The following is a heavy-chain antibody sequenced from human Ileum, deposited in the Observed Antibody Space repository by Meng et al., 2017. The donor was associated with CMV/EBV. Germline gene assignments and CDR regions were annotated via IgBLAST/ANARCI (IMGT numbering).Heavy chain of an antibody. CDR1: GYTFTGYY. D-gene: IGHD3-10*01. CDR2: INPNSGGT. Sequence: ASVKVSCKASGYTFTGYYMHRVRQAPGHGLEWMGWINPNSGGTNYAQKFQGRVTMTRDTSISTAYMELRRLRSDDTAVYYCASRYYGSGSYSRYYYGMDVWGQGTTVTVSS. J-gene: IGHJ6*02. V-gene: IGHV1-2*02. CDR3: ASRYYGSGSYSRYYYGMDV.